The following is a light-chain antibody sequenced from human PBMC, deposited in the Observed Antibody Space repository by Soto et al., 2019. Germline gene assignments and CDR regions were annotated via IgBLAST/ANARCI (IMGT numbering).Light chain of an antibody. V-gene: IGLV2-8*01. J-gene: IGLJ2*01. CDR2: EVT. Sequence: QLVLTQPPSASGSPGQSVTISCTGTSSDVGGYTYVSWYQQHPGKAPKLMIYEVTKRPSGVPDRFSGSKSGNTASLTVSGLQAEDEADYYCSSYAGSNNVVFGGGTKVTVL. CDR3: SSYAGSNNVV. CDR1: SSDVGGYTY.